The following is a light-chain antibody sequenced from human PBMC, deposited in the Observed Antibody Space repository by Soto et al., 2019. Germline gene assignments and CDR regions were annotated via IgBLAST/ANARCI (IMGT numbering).Light chain of an antibody. J-gene: IGKJ1*01. CDR2: GAS. Sequence: AIRMTQSPSSLSASTGDRVTITCRASQGINDYLGWYQQKPGQAPKLLIYGASTLQSGVPSRFSGSGSGTEFTLTISCLQSEDFATYYCQQYNTYPRTFGQGTKVEIK. CDR3: QQYNTYPRT. CDR1: QGINDY. V-gene: IGKV1-8*01.